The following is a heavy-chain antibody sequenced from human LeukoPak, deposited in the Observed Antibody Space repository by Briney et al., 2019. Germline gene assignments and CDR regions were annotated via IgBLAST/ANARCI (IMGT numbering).Heavy chain of an antibody. J-gene: IGHJ3*02. CDR1: GFTFSNYW. D-gene: IGHD5-12*01. CDR2: IKQDGSEK. Sequence: GGSLRLSCAASGFTFSNYWVNWVRQAPGKGLEWVANIKQDGSEKYYVDSVKGRFTISRDNAKNSLYLQMNSLRAEDTAIYYCARLRLGAFDIWGQGTLVTVSS. V-gene: IGHV3-7*01. CDR3: ARLRLGAFDI.